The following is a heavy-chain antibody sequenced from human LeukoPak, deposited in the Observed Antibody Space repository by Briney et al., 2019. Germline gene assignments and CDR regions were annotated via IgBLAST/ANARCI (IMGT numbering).Heavy chain of an antibody. J-gene: IGHJ4*02. CDR3: VRGIDTTGYFNY. V-gene: IGHV1-69*13. D-gene: IGHD3-22*01. CDR2: IIPIFGTA. CDR1: GGTFSSYA. Sequence: ASVKVSCKASGGTFSSYAISWVRQAPGQGLEWMGGIIPIFGTANYAQKFQGRVTITADESTSTAYMELSSLRSEDTAVYYCVRGIDTTGYFNYRGQGTLVTVSS.